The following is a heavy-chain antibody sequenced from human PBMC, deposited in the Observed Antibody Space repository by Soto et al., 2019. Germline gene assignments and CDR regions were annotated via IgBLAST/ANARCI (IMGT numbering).Heavy chain of an antibody. CDR2: IIPIFGTP. Sequence: QVQLVQSVAEVKKPGSSVKVSCKASGDSFSSYAISWVRQAPGHGLEWMGRIIPIFGTPNYAQRVEGRVTITADDSTRTANMELSSLRSADRAVYYCATGSNYYETRALAYWGQATLVTVSS. CDR3: ATGSNYYETRALAY. J-gene: IGHJ4*02. V-gene: IGHV1-69*01. CDR1: GDSFSSYA. D-gene: IGHD3-22*01.